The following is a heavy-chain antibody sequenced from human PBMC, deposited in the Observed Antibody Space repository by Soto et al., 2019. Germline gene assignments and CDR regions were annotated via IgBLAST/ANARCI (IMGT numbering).Heavy chain of an antibody. CDR3: ARAETSGIHYFDY. V-gene: IGHV4-59*02. CDR2: VYYSGST. J-gene: IGHJ4*02. D-gene: IGHD6-13*01. CDR1: VDSGNSYY. Sequence: SESLSLTGTVTVDSGNSYYWSWMRQPPGKGLECMGYVYYSGSTNYNPSLKSRVTISVDTSKSQISLRLKSVTAADTAVYYCARAETSGIHYFDYWGQGSLVTVSS.